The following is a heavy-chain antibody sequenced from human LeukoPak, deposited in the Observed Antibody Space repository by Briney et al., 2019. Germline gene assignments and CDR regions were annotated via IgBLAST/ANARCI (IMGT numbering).Heavy chain of an antibody. V-gene: IGHV4-39*07. J-gene: IGHJ3*02. CDR3: ARVSTMMVVVGAFDI. D-gene: IGHD3-22*01. CDR2: IYYSGST. CDR1: GGSISSSSYY. Sequence: SETLSLTCTVSGGSISSSSYYWGWIRQPPGEGLEWIGSIYYSGSTYYNPSLKSRVTISVDTSKNQFSLKLSSVTAADTAVYYCARVSTMMVVVGAFDIWGQGTMVTVSS.